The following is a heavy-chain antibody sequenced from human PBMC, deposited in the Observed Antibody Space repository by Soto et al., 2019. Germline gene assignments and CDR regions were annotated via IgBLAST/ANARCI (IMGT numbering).Heavy chain of an antibody. J-gene: IGHJ4*02. D-gene: IGHD4-17*01. CDR3: ARKVRDYNFDY. CDR2: INPDSGGT. V-gene: IGHV1-2*02. Sequence: APVKVSCKASGYTFTGYYMHWVRQAPGQGLEWMGWINPDSGGTKYAQKFQGRVTMTRDTSISTAYMELSSLRSDDTAFYYCARKVRDYNFDYWGQGALVTVSS. CDR1: GYTFTGYY.